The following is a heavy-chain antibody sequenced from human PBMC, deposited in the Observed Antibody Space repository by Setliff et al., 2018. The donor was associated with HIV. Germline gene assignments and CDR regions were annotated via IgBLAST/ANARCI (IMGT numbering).Heavy chain of an antibody. CDR1: GGSIISDIFY. Sequence: SETLSLTCSVSGGSIISDIFYWGWIRQPPGKGLEWIGSIYPGSTKCNPSLRSRLTIALDSPTNQFSVTLSSVTAADTAMYYCARYTVGSMVDYWGPGTLVTVSS. D-gene: IGHD5-12*01. CDR3: ARYTVGSMVDY. CDR2: IYPGST. V-gene: IGHV4-39*01. J-gene: IGHJ4*02.